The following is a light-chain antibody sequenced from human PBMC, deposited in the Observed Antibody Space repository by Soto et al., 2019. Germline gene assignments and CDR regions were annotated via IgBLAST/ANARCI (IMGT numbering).Light chain of an antibody. V-gene: IGKV1-39*01. J-gene: IGKJ5*01. Sequence: DIQMTQSPSSLSASVGDRVTITCRASQSISSYLNWYQQKPGKAPKLLIYAASSLQSGVPSRVSGSGSGTDVTLTISSLEPEDSAVYYCQQRHMWPITFGQGTRLEIK. CDR2: AAS. CDR3: QQRHMWPIT. CDR1: QSISSY.